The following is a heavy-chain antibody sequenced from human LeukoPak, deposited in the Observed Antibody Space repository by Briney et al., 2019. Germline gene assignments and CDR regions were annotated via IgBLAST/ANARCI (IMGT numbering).Heavy chain of an antibody. CDR2: ISGSGGST. J-gene: IGHJ5*02. CDR3: AKVPYQLLNHNWFDP. D-gene: IGHD2-2*02. CDR1: GFTFSSYA. V-gene: IGHV3-23*01. Sequence: GGSLRLSCAASGFTFSSYAMSWVRQAPGKGLEWVSAISGSGGSTYYADSVKGRFTISRDNSKNTLYLQMNSLRAEDTAVYYCAKVPYQLLNHNWFDPWGQGTLVTVSS.